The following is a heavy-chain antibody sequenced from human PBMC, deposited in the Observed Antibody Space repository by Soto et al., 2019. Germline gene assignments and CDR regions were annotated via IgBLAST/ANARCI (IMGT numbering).Heavy chain of an antibody. CDR3: ARLEGLATISYYFDF. J-gene: IGHJ4*02. CDR1: GGSIRSGGYY. CDR2: INHSGST. Sequence: PSETLSLTCTLCGGSIRSGGYYGTWIRQPPGKGLEWIGEINHSGSTNYNSSLQTRVTISLDKSKSQFSLKLNSVTAADSAVYFCARLEGLATISYYFDFWGPGALVTVSS. D-gene: IGHD3-9*01. V-gene: IGHV4-39*01.